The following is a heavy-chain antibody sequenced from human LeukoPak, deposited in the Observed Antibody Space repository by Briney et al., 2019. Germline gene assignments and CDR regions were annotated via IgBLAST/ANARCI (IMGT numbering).Heavy chain of an antibody. CDR3: AALQVGATALDH. CDR2: IYYSGSI. V-gene: IGHV4-59*01. Sequence: SETLSLTCTVSGAYISSYYWTWSRQPPGKELEWVGHIYYSGSIYYNPSLESRVTISIDTSESQFSLKLASLTAADTAVYFCAALQVGATALDHWGQGTLVTVSS. CDR1: GAYISSYY. D-gene: IGHD1-26*01. J-gene: IGHJ4*02.